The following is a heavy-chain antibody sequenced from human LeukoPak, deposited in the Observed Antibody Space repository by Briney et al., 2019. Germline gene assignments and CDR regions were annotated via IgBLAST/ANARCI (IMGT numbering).Heavy chain of an antibody. D-gene: IGHD3-3*01. V-gene: IGHV3-48*01. CDR1: GFTFSSYS. Sequence: PGGSLRLSCAASGFTFSSYSMNWVRQAPGKGLEWVSYISNSGSTIYYADSAKGRFTISRDNAENSLYLQMNSLRAEDTAVYYCARGVQEGFLEWVGDYWGQGTLVTVSS. CDR3: ARGVQEGFLEWVGDY. J-gene: IGHJ4*02. CDR2: ISNSGSTI.